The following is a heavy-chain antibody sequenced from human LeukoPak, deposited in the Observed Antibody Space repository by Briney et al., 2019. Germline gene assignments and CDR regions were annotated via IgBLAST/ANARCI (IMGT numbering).Heavy chain of an antibody. J-gene: IGHJ4*02. V-gene: IGHV3-74*01. CDR3: TTIRPGY. Sequence: GGPLRLSCSASGFTFNSYCIHCVRTVPGKGLVLVSRIKDGGTTTAYADSVKGRYTISRDDAKNTLYLQMNSLRAEDTAVYYCTTIRPGYWGQGTLVTVSP. CDR1: GFTFNSYC. D-gene: IGHD5-12*01. CDR2: IKDGGTTT.